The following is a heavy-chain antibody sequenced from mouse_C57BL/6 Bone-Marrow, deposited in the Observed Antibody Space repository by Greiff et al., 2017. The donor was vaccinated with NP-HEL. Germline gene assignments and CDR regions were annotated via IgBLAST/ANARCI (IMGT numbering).Heavy chain of an antibody. CDR3: AREITTVLDY. D-gene: IGHD1-1*01. V-gene: IGHV7-3*01. J-gene: IGHJ4*01. Sequence: EVKLMESGGGLVQPGGSLSLSCAASGFTFTDYYMSWVRQPPGKALEWLGFIRNKANGYTTEYSASVKGRFTISRDNSQSILYLQMNALRAEDSATYYCAREITTVLDYWGQGTSVTVSS. CDR1: GFTFTDYY. CDR2: IRNKANGYTT.